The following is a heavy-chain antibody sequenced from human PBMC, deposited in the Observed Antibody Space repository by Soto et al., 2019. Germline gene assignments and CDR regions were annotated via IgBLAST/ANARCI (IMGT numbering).Heavy chain of an antibody. CDR1: GDSVTSNVW. V-gene: IGHV4-4*02. D-gene: IGHD2-2*01. J-gene: IGHJ5*02. Sequence: SETLSLTCAVSGDSVTSNVWWSWVRQPPGKGLEWIGEAYHNGLTDYNPSLKGRVTMSVDTSKNQFSLQLSSVTAADTAVYYCAAGSCSSSGCYWFDPWGQGTLVTVSS. CDR3: AAGSCSSSGCYWFDP. CDR2: AYHNGLT.